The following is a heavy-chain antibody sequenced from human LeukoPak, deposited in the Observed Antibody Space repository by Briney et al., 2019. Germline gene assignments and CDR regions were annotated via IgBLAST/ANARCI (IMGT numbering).Heavy chain of an antibody. D-gene: IGHD3-3*01. CDR2: INRDASSA. V-gene: IGHV3-74*01. J-gene: IGHJ4*02. CDR1: GFTFSSYW. Sequence: GGSLRLSCAASGFTFSSYWMHWVRQVPGKGLVWVSRINRDASSATYADSVKGRFTISRNNAKNTLYLQMNSLSAEDTAVYYCASASRSGYDDHWGQGTLVTVST. CDR3: ASASRSGYDDH.